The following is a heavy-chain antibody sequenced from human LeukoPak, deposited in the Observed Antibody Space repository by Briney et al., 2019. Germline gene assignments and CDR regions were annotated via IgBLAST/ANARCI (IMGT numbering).Heavy chain of an antibody. J-gene: IGHJ4*02. CDR3: AKTSSGYYLDH. V-gene: IGHV4-30-2*01. CDR2: IYHSGRT. Sequence: SETLSLTCAVSGGSISSGDYSWSWVRQPPGKGLEWIGYIYHSGRTYYSPSLKGRVTIPVDRTRNQFSLKLSSATAADTAVYYCAKTSSGYYLDHWGQGTLVTVSS. D-gene: IGHD3-22*01. CDR1: GGSISSGDYS.